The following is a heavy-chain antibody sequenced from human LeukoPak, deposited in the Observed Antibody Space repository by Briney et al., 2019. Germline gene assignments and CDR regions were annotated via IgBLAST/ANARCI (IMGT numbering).Heavy chain of an antibody. CDR2: ICYSGST. CDR1: GGSISSSSYY. D-gene: IGHD1-14*01. Sequence: KPSETLSLTCTVSGGSISSSSYYWGWIRQPPGKGLEWIGSICYSGSTYYNPSLKSRVTISVDTSKTQFSLKLSSVTAADTAVYYCARTWKPVPFDYWGQGTLVTVSS. CDR3: ARTWKPVPFDY. V-gene: IGHV4-39*01. J-gene: IGHJ4*02.